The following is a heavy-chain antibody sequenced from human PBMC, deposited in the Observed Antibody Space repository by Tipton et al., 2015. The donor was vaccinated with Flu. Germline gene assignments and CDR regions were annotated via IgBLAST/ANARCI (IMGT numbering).Heavy chain of an antibody. CDR3: ARNMIVVPGAFDI. CDR1: GFTFSSYE. J-gene: IGHJ3*02. D-gene: IGHD3-22*01. V-gene: IGHV3-48*03. CDR2: IIGSGNTI. Sequence: SLRLSCAASGFTFSSYEINWVRQAPGKGLEWVSYIIGSGNTIYYADSVKGRFTVSRDNAKNSLYLLMSSLRAEDTALYYCARNMIVVPGAFDIWGQGTMVTVSS.